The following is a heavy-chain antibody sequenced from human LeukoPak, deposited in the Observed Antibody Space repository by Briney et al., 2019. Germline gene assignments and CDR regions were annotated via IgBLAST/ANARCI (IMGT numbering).Heavy chain of an antibody. CDR3: ARVWGYSSAWYSMDY. D-gene: IGHD6-19*01. Sequence: PSETLSLTCTVSGGSISSSSYYWGWIRQPPGKELEWIGSIYYSGSTYYNPSLNSRVTISVDTSKNQFSLKLSSVTAADTAVYYCARVWGYSSAWYSMDYWGQGTLVTVSS. CDR2: IYYSGST. V-gene: IGHV4-39*07. J-gene: IGHJ4*02. CDR1: GGSISSSSYY.